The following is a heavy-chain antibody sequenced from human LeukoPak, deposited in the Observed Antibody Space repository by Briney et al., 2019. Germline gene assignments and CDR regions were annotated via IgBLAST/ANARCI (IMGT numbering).Heavy chain of an antibody. CDR3: ARRMATIYFDY. Sequence: PGGSLRLSCAASGFTFSDYYMSWIRQAPGKGLEWVSYISSSSSYTNYADSVKGRFTISRDNAKNSLYLQTNSLRAEDTAVYYCARRMATIYFDYWGQGTLDTVSS. D-gene: IGHD5-24*01. CDR2: ISSSSSYT. CDR1: GFTFSDYY. V-gene: IGHV3-11*03. J-gene: IGHJ4*02.